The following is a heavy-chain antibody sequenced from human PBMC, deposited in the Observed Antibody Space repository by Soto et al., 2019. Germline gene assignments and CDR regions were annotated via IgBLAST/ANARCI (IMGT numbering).Heavy chain of an antibody. J-gene: IGHJ4*02. CDR3: ARDFRITIFGVVTANAFDY. CDR1: GFTFSSYA. D-gene: IGHD3-3*01. CDR2: ISYDGSNK. V-gene: IGHV3-30-3*01. Sequence: GGSLRLSCAASGFTFSSYAMHWVRQAPGKGLEWVAVISYDGSNKYYADSVKDRFTISRDNSKNTLYLQMNSLRAEDTAVYYCARDFRITIFGVVTANAFDYWGQGTLVTVSS.